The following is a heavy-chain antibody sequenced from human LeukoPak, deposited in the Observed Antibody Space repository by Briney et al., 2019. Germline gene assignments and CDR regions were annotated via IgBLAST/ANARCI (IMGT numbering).Heavy chain of an antibody. CDR1: GGSFSGYY. CDR3: ARGLHFDY. Sequence: SETLSLTCAVYGGSFSGYYWSWIRQPPGKGLEWIGEINHSGSTNYNPSLKSRVTISVDTSKNQFSLKLSSVTAADTAVYYCARGLHFDYWGQGTLVTVSS. CDR2: INHSGST. V-gene: IGHV4-34*01. J-gene: IGHJ4*02.